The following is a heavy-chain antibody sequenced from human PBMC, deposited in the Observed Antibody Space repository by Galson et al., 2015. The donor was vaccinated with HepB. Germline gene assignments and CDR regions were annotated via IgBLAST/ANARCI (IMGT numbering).Heavy chain of an antibody. Sequence: SLRLSCAASGFTFSSYGMHWVRQAPGKGLEWVAVIWYDGSNKYYADSVKCRFTISRDNSKNTLYLQMNSLRAEDTAVYYCATGGVVVAATNYYYYGMDVWGQGTTVTVSS. CDR2: IWYDGSNK. D-gene: IGHD2-15*01. V-gene: IGHV3-33*01. J-gene: IGHJ6*02. CDR1: GFTFSSYG. CDR3: ATGGVVVAATNYYYYGMDV.